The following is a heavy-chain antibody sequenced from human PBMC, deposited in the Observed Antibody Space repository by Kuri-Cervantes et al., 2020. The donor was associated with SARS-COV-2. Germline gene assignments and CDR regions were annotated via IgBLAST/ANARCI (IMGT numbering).Heavy chain of an antibody. V-gene: IGHV1-69*13. CDR3: ARVGDCSSTSCRYYFDY. CDR2: IIPIFGTA. D-gene: IGHD2-2*01. Sequence: SVKVSCKASGGTSSSYAISWVRQAPGQGLEWMGGIIPIFGTANYAQKFQGRVTITADESTSTAYMELSSLRSEDTAVYYCARVGDCSSTSCRYYFDYWGQGTLVTVSS. CDR1: GGTSSSYA. J-gene: IGHJ4*02.